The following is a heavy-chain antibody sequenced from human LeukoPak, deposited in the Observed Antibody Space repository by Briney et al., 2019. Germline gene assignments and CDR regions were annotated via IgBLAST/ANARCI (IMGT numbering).Heavy chain of an antibody. Sequence: GGSLRLSCAASGFTVSSSNYMNWVRQAPGKGLEWVSGIYTGGTTYYTDSVKGRFTISRDNPNNTLYLQMHSLRAEDTAVYYCAREITRFGIWGQGTLVTVSS. CDR2: IYTGGTT. CDR3: AREITRFGI. V-gene: IGHV3-66*01. D-gene: IGHD3-16*01. J-gene: IGHJ4*02. CDR1: GFTVSSSNY.